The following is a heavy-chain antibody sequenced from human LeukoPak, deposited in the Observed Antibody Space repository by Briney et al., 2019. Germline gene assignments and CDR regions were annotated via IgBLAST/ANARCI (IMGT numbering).Heavy chain of an antibody. CDR3: AKDYSSGTYFDS. J-gene: IGHJ4*02. CDR1: GFTFSTYA. CDR2: ISESGGST. D-gene: IGHD3-22*01. V-gene: IGHV3-23*01. Sequence: PGGSLRLSCAASGFTFSTYAMSWVRQAPGKGLDCVSEISESGGSTYYADSVKGRFTISRDNSKNTLYLQMSSLRAEDTAIYYCAKDYSSGTYFDSWGQGTLVTVSS.